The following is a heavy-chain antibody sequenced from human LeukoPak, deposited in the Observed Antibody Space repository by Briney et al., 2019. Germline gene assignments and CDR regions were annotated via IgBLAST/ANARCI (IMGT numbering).Heavy chain of an antibody. CDR2: IRHDGSNN. J-gene: IGHJ3*01. D-gene: IGHD3-10*01. Sequence: GGSLRLSCAPSGFAFGAYGMHWVRQAPGKGLEWVSFIRHDGSNNYYAGSVKGRFTISKDNFKSTLPLQMNSLRPDDTAVYYCARDVGPYYDGSGSSSAFDVWGQGTLVTVSS. V-gene: IGHV3-30*02. CDR3: ARDVGPYYDGSGSSSAFDV. CDR1: GFAFGAYG.